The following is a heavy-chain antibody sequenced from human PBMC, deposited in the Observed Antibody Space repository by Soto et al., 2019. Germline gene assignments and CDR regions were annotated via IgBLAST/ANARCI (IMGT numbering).Heavy chain of an antibody. CDR2: IYWDDDK. V-gene: IGHV2-5*02. D-gene: IGHD1-26*01. CDR1: GFSLSTNGVG. Sequence: QITLRESGPTLVKSGQTLTLTCTFSGFSLSTNGVGVGWIRQPPRKALEWLAHIYWDDDKRYSSPLKSKPTNNKATAKNQVVLTLTNMDPMDTATYNYAHSKSVGYGSYFDKGMDVWGQGTTVTVSS. J-gene: IGHJ6*02. CDR3: AHSKSVGYGSYFDKGMDV.